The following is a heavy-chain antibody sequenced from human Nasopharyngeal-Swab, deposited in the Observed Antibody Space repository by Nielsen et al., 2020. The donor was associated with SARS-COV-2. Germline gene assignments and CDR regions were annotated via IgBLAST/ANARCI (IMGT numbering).Heavy chain of an antibody. J-gene: IGHJ3*02. Sequence: ASVQVSCTVSGYTLTVLPIHWVRQAPGTGLEWMGTVFPEDGAPIYAQNFQGRVTMTEDTSTYTAYLELSSLRSEDTAVYYCASEGSGVFGVVIYAFDIWGPGTLVTVSS. CDR1: GYTLTVLP. V-gene: IGHV1-24*01. CDR3: ASEGSGVFGVVIYAFDI. CDR2: VFPEDGAP. D-gene: IGHD3-3*01.